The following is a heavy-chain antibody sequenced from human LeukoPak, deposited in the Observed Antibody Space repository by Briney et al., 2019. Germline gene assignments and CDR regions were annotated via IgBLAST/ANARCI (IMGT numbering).Heavy chain of an antibody. J-gene: IGHJ4*02. D-gene: IGHD5-12*01. CDR1: GFTFSSHA. CDR3: AKGAATMGDC. V-gene: IGHV3-23*01. CDR2: ISSSGGST. Sequence: PGGSLRLSCAASGFTFSSHAMSWVRQAPGKGLEWVSGISSSGGSTYYADSVKGRLTISRDNSKNTPYLQMNSLRGEDTAVYYCAKGAATMGDCWGQGILVTVS.